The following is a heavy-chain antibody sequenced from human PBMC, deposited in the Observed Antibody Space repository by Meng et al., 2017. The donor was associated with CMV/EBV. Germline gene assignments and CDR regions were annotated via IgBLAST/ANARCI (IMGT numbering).Heavy chain of an antibody. D-gene: IGHD6-19*01. CDR2: INHSGST. CDR3: ARDWVVVAGNYYYGMDV. CDR1: GGSFSGYY. V-gene: IGHV4-34*01. Sequence: SETLSLTCAVYGGSFSGYYWSWIRQPPGKGLEWIGEINHSGSTNYNPSLKSRVTISVDTSKNQFSLKLSSVTAADTAVYYCARDWVVVAGNYYYGMDVWGQGTTVTVSS. J-gene: IGHJ6*02.